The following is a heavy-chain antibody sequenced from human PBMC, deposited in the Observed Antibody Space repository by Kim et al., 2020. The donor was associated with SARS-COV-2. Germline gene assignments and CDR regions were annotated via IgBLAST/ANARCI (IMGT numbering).Heavy chain of an antibody. Sequence: YAQKLQGRVTMTTDTSTSTAYMELRSLRSDDTAVYYCARVKKSYSYALDYWGQGTLVTVSS. CDR3: ARVKKSYSYALDY. D-gene: IGHD5-18*01. V-gene: IGHV1-18*01. J-gene: IGHJ4*02.